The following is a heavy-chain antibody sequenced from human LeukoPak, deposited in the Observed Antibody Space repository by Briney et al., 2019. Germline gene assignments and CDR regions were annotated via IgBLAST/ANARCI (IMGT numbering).Heavy chain of an antibody. V-gene: IGHV4-59*01. D-gene: IGHD5-18*01. CDR2: IYYSGST. Sequence: PSETLSLTCTVSGGSISSYYWSWIRQPPGKGLEWIGYIYYSGSTNYNPSLKSRVTISVDMSKNQFSLKLSSVTAADTAVYYCARTTEGGYTYDYFYYYYMDVWGKGTTVTIS. CDR3: ARTTEGGYTYDYFYYYYMDV. J-gene: IGHJ6*03. CDR1: GGSISSYY.